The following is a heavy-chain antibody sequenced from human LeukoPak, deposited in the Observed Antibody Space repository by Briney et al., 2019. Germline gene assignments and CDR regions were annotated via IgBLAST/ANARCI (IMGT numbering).Heavy chain of an antibody. D-gene: IGHD4-17*01. CDR1: GGTLSSYA. J-gene: IGHJ4*02. CDR3: ARAPSSYGDYPFDY. Sequence: GASVKVSCKASGGTLSSYAISWVRQAPGQGLEWMGRIIPILGIANYAQKFQGRVTITAGKSTSTAYMELSSLRSEDTAVYYCARAPSSYGDYPFDYWGQGTLVTVSS. CDR2: IIPILGIA. V-gene: IGHV1-69*04.